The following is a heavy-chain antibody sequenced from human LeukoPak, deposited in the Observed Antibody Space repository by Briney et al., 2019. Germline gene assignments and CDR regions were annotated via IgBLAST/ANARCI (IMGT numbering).Heavy chain of an antibody. CDR1: GFTFSSYA. CDR2: ISSSGDST. Sequence: PGGSLRLSCAASGFTFSSYAMTWVRQAPGKGLEWVSGISSSGDSTYYADSVKGRFTISRDNSKNTLSLQMNSVRAEDTAVYYCAKDQLTVVRGVFDYWGQGTLVTVSS. V-gene: IGHV3-23*01. J-gene: IGHJ4*02. D-gene: IGHD3-10*01. CDR3: AKDQLTVVRGVFDY.